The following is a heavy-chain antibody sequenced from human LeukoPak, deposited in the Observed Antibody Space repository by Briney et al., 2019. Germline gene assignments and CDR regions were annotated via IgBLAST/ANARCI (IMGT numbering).Heavy chain of an antibody. CDR2: ISGSGGST. J-gene: IGHJ4*02. D-gene: IGHD2-2*01. Sequence: GGSLRLSCAASGFTFSSYDMSWVRQAPGKGLEWVSAISGSGGSTYYADSVKGRFTISRDNSKNTLYLQMNSLRAEDTAVYYCAKDRGNIVVVPAAMVFDYWGQGTLVTVSS. V-gene: IGHV3-23*01. CDR3: AKDRGNIVVVPAAMVFDY. CDR1: GFTFSSYD.